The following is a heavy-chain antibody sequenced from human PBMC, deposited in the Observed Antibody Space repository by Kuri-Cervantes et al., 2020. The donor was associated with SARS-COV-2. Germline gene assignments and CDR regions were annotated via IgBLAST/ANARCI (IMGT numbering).Heavy chain of an antibody. J-gene: IGHJ4*02. D-gene: IGHD3/OR15-3a*01. CDR1: GGSISSYY. CDR3: SGRVDFSSVDY. V-gene: IGHV4-59*01. Sequence: SETLSLTCTVSGGSISSYYWSWIRQPPGKGLEWIGYVSYNGATAYNPSLKSRVTMSLDTSKNQFSLRLSSVTAADTAVYYCSGRVDFSSVDYWGQGTLVTVSS. CDR2: VSYNGAT.